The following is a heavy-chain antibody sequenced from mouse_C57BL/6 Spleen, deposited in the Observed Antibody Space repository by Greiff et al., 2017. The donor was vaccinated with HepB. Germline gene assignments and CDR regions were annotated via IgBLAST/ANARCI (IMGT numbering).Heavy chain of an antibody. D-gene: IGHD4-1*01. CDR2: IDPNSGGT. Sequence: QVQLKQPGAELVKPGASVKLSCKASGYTFTSYWMHWVKQRPGRGLEWIGRIDPNSGGTKYNEKFKSKATLTVDKPSSTAYMQLSSLTSEDSAVYYCAREGTGTVYYAMDYWGQGTSVTVSS. CDR1: GYTFTSYW. V-gene: IGHV1-72*01. J-gene: IGHJ4*01. CDR3: AREGTGTVYYAMDY.